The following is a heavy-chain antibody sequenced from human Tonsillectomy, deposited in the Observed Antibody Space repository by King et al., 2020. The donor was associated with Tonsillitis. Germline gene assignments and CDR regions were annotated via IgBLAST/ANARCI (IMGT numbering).Heavy chain of an antibody. D-gene: IGHD4-17*01. CDR3: ARDWGDYGDYSDY. J-gene: IGHJ4*02. CDR1: GYTFTDYF. Sequence: VQLVESGAEVKKPGASVKVSCKASGYTFTDYFMHWERQAPGQGLEWMGWINPKSGGTNFAQKFQGRVTMTGDTSISTAYMELSRLRSDDTAVYYCARDWGDYGDYSDYWGQGTLVTVSS. V-gene: IGHV1-2*02. CDR2: INPKSGGT.